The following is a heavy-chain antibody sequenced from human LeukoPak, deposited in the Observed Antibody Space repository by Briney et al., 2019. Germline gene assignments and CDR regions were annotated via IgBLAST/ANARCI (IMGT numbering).Heavy chain of an antibody. CDR1: GGSISSYY. Sequence: SETLSLTCTVSGGSISSYYWSWIRQPPGKGLEWIGYIYTSGSTNYNPSLKSRVTISVDTSKNQFSLELSSVTAADTAVYYCARRAVGYYYYYMDVWGKGTTVTVSS. V-gene: IGHV4-4*09. J-gene: IGHJ6*03. CDR3: ARRAVGYYYYYMDV. CDR2: IYTSGST. D-gene: IGHD1-26*01.